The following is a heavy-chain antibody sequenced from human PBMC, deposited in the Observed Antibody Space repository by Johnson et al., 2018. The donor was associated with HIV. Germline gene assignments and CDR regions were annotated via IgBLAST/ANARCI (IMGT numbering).Heavy chain of an antibody. CDR1: GFTFSSYA. CDR3: ARDGNDGSPGNDAFDI. D-gene: IGHD1-14*01. J-gene: IGHJ3*02. CDR2: ISYDGSNK. Sequence: QMQLVESGGGVVQPGRSLRLSCAASGFTFSSYAMHWVRQAPGKGLEWVAVISYDGSNKYYADSVKGRFTISRDNSKNTLYLQMNSLRAEDTAVYYCARDGNDGSPGNDAFDIWGQGTMVTVSS. V-gene: IGHV3-30-3*01.